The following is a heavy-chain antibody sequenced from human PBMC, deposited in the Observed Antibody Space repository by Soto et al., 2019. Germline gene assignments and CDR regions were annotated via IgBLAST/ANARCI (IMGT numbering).Heavy chain of an antibody. Sequence: GVSLRLSCAASGFTFSSYAMSWVRQAPGKGLEWVSAISGSGGSTYYADSVRGRFTISRDNSKNTLYLQMNRLRAEDTAVYYCAKGSGYSSSWYLYYYGMDVWDQGTTVTVSS. CDR2: ISGSGGST. V-gene: IGHV3-23*01. CDR1: GFTFSSYA. CDR3: AKGSGYSSSWYLYYYGMDV. D-gene: IGHD6-13*01. J-gene: IGHJ6*02.